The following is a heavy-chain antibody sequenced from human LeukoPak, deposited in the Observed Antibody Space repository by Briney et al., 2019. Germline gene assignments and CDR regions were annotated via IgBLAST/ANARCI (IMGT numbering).Heavy chain of an antibody. CDR3: AKRGVVIRVILVGFHKEAYYFDS. CDR2: ISDSGGRT. J-gene: IGHJ4*02. V-gene: IGHV3-23*01. CDR1: GITLSNYG. Sequence: TGGPLRLSCAVSGITLSNYGMSWVRQAPGKGLEWVAGISDSGGRTKYADSVEGRFTISRDNPKNTLYLQMNSLRPEDTAVYFCAKRGVVIRVILVGFHKEAYYFDSWGQGVLVTVSS. D-gene: IGHD3-22*01.